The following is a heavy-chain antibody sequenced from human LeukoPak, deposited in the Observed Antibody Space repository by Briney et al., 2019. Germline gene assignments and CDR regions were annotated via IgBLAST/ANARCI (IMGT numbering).Heavy chain of an antibody. CDR1: GGSISSYY. CDR3: ARLMDGEHFDY. V-gene: IGHV4-59*08. CDR2: IYYSGST. J-gene: IGHJ4*02. D-gene: IGHD4-17*01. Sequence: SETLSLTCTVSGGSISSYYWSWIRQPPGKGLEWIGYIYYSGSTNYNPSLKSRVTISVDTSKNQFSLKLSSVTAADTAVYYCARLMDGEHFDYWGQGTLVTFSS.